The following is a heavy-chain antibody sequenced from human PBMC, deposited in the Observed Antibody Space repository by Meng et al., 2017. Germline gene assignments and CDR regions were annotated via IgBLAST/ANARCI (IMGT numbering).Heavy chain of an antibody. V-gene: IGHV4-59*01. Sequence: LSLSCTVSGGSISSYYWSWIRQPPGKGREWIGYIYYSGSNNYNPSLKSRVTISVDTSKNQFSLKLSSVTDAATAVYYCAREGFSHAFDIWGQGTMVTVSS. J-gene: IGHJ3*02. CDR3: AREGFSHAFDI. CDR2: IYYSGSN. D-gene: IGHD3-10*01. CDR1: GGSISSYY.